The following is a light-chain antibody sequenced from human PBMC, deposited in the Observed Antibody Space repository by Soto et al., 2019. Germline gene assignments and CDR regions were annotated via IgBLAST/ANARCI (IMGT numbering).Light chain of an antibody. CDR1: QSIFRW. CDR2: DGS. Sequence: IQMTQSPSTLSASFGDRVIITCRASQSIFRWLAWYQQRPGKAPKLLIYDGSSLDTGVPSRFSGSGSGTEFTLTINSLQPEDFATYYCQQYNSYLKWTFGQGTKVDI. CDR3: QQYNSYLKWT. V-gene: IGKV1-5*01. J-gene: IGKJ1*01.